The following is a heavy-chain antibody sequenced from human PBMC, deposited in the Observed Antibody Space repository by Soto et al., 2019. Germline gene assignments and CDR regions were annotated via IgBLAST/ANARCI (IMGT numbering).Heavy chain of an antibody. V-gene: IGHV3-7*05. CDR3: ARDPQKFYFYYYGMDV. CDR1: GFTFSSYW. Sequence: EVQLVESGGGLVQPGGSLRLSCAASGFTFSSYWMSWVRQAPGKGLEWVANIKQDGSEKYYVDSVKGRFTISRDNAKNSLYLQMNSLRAEDTAVYYCARDPQKFYFYYYGMDVWGQGTTVTVSS. J-gene: IGHJ6*02. CDR2: IKQDGSEK.